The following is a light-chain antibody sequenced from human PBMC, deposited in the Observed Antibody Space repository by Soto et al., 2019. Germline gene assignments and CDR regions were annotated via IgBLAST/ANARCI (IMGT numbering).Light chain of an antibody. J-gene: IGKJ4*01. Sequence: EILLTQSPATLSLSPGERATLSCRASQSVTSYLAWYQQKPGQAPRLLIYDTSNRATGSPARFSGSGSGTDFTLTISSLEPEDFAVYYCQQRSNWPRTFGGGTTVEIK. CDR3: QQRSNWPRT. CDR1: QSVTSY. CDR2: DTS. V-gene: IGKV3-11*01.